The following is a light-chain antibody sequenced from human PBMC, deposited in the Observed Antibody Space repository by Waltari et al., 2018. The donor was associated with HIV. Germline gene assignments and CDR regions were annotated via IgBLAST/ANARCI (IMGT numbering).Light chain of an antibody. Sequence: EIILTQSPATLSVSPGVSATLSCRASRPVSTDLAWYQQGPGQAPRLLIYSASTRASGVPARFSASGSGTEFTLTISSLQSEDFALYYCQEYNKWPPVTFGPGTRVDI. CDR3: QEYNKWPPVT. CDR1: RPVSTD. J-gene: IGKJ3*01. V-gene: IGKV3-15*01. CDR2: SAS.